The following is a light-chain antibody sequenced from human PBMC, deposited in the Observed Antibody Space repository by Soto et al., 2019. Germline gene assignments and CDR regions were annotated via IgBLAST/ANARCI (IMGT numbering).Light chain of an antibody. V-gene: IGKV3-11*01. J-gene: IGKJ4*01. CDR2: DAS. CDR3: LQRRNWPIT. CDR1: QSVSSY. Sequence: EIVLTQSPATLSLSPGERATLSCRASQSVSSYLAWYQQKPGQAPRLLIYDASNRATGIPARFRGSGSGTDFTLNISTLEPEDFAVYYCLQRRNWPITFGGGNKVEIK.